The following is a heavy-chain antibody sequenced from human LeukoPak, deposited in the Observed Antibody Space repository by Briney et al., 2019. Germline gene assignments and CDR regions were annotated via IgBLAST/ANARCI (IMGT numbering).Heavy chain of an antibody. CDR3: ARGLWFGHIDY. Sequence: GASVMGSCQASGYTFTSYGISWVRQAPGQGLEWMGWISAYNGNTNYAQKLQGRVTMTTDTSTSTAYMELRSLRSDDTAVYYCARGLWFGHIDYWGQGTLVTVSS. CDR1: GYTFTSYG. V-gene: IGHV1-18*01. D-gene: IGHD3-10*01. CDR2: ISAYNGNT. J-gene: IGHJ4*02.